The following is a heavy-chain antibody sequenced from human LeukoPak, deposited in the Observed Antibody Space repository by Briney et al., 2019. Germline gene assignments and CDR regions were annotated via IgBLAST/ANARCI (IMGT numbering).Heavy chain of an antibody. J-gene: IGHJ4*02. V-gene: IGHV4-59*12. Sequence: SETLSLTCTVSGGSISSYYWSWIRQPPGKGLEWIGYIDQSGKPNYNPSLKSRVTISADTSKRHFSLELSAVTAADTALYYCVRTGQYAEIEWHWGRGTLVTVSS. CDR1: GGSISSYY. CDR3: VRTGQYAEIEWH. CDR2: IDQSGKP. D-gene: IGHD3-3*01.